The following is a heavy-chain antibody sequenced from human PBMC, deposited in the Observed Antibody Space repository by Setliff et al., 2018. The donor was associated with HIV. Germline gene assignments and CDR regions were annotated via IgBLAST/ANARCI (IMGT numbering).Heavy chain of an antibody. CDR2: INPNSGAT. V-gene: IGHV1-2*02. J-gene: IGHJ4*02. CDR3: ALASIVSTARWNH. D-gene: IGHD1-26*01. Sequence: ASVKVSCKASGYTFTGYYMHWLRQAPGQGLEWMGWINPNSGATNYAQSFQGRVTMTRDTSISTAYMDLSSLTSDDTAVYYCALASIVSTARWNHWGRGTTVTVSS. CDR1: GYTFTGYY.